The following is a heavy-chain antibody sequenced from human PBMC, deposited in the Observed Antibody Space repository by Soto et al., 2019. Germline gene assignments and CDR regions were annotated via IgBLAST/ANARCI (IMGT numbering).Heavy chain of an antibody. CDR2: IYPGDSDT. V-gene: IGHV5-51*01. Sequence: GESLKISCKGSGYSFTSYWIGWVRQMPGKGLEWMGIIYPGDSDTRYSPSFQGQATISADKSISTAYLQWSSLKASDTAMYYCAGLVVVVVAADAFDIWGQGTMVTVSS. CDR3: AGLVVVVVAADAFDI. D-gene: IGHD2-15*01. J-gene: IGHJ3*02. CDR1: GYSFTSYW.